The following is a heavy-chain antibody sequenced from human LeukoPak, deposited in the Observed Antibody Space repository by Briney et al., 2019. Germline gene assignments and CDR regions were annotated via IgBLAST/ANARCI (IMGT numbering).Heavy chain of an antibody. V-gene: IGHV1-2*02. D-gene: IGHD5-18*01. CDR2: INPNSGGT. Sequence: ASVKVSCKASGYTFTGYYMHWVRQAPGQGLEWMGWINPNSGGTNYAQKFQGRVTMTRDTSISTAYVELSRLRSDDTAVYYCARGDTAMVTSRFDYWGQGTLVTVSS. CDR1: GYTFTGYY. J-gene: IGHJ4*02. CDR3: ARGDTAMVTSRFDY.